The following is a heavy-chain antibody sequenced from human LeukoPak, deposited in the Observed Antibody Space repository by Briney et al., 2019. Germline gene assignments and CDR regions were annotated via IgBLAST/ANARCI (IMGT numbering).Heavy chain of an antibody. CDR3: ARVSYGSGSYWEQIYAFDI. J-gene: IGHJ3*02. Sequence: SSVKVSCKASGGTFSGYAISWVRQAPGQGLEWMGRIIPIFGTANYAQKFQGRVTITTDESTSTAYMELSSLRSEDTAVYYCARVSYGSGSYWEQIYAFDIWGQGTMVTVSS. D-gene: IGHD3-10*01. CDR1: GGTFSGYA. CDR2: IIPIFGTA. V-gene: IGHV1-69*05.